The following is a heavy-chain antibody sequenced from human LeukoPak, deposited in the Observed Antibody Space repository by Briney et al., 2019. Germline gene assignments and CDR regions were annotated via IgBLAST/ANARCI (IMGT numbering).Heavy chain of an antibody. CDR3: ARGPPGNIVVVPAAMDV. Sequence: SETLSLTCTVSGGSISSSSYYWGWIRQPPGKGLEWIGSIYYSGSTYYNPSLKSRVTISVDTSKNQFSLKLSSVTAADTAVYYCARGPPGNIVVVPAAMDVWGQGTTVTVSS. J-gene: IGHJ6*02. V-gene: IGHV4-39*07. CDR2: IYYSGST. D-gene: IGHD2-2*01. CDR1: GGSISSSSYY.